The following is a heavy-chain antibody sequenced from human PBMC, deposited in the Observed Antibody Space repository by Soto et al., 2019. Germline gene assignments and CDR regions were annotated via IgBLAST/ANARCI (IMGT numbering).Heavy chain of an antibody. CDR2: ISGSSSYT. CDR1: GFTFSDSY. Sequence: GGSLRLSCAASGFTFSDSYMSWIRQAPGKGLEWVSYISGSSSYTNYADSVEGRFTISRDNAKNSVYLQMNSLRADDTAVYYCASYGSARQRYFDPWGQGTLVTVSS. V-gene: IGHV3-11*03. CDR3: ASYGSARQRYFDP. D-gene: IGHD3-10*01. J-gene: IGHJ5*02.